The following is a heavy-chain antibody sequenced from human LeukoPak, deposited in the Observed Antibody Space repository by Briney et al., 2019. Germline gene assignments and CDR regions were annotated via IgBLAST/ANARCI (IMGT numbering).Heavy chain of an antibody. J-gene: IGHJ4*02. Sequence: GGSLRLSCAASGFTFSSYAMSWVRQAPGKGLEWVSGISGSGGSTYYADSVKGRFTISRDNSKNTLYLQMNSLRAEDTAVYYCAREMAHYFDSSGYSFWGQGTLVTVSS. CDR2: ISGSGGST. CDR1: GFTFSSYA. D-gene: IGHD3-22*01. CDR3: AREMAHYFDSSGYSF. V-gene: IGHV3-23*01.